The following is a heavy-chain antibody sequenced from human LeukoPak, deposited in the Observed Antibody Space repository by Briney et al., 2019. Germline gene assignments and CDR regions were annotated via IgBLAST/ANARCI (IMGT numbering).Heavy chain of an antibody. CDR3: ARVRSGDYSEDAFDI. CDR2: IYPGDSDG. D-gene: IGHD1-26*01. CDR1: GYSFTSYW. J-gene: IGHJ3*02. V-gene: IGHV5-51*01. Sequence: GESLKISCKGSGYSFTSYWIGWVRQMPGKGLDWMGIIYPGDSDGRYSASFQGQVTISADKSIRTAYLQWSSLKASDTAMYYCARVRSGDYSEDAFDIWGQGTMVTVSS.